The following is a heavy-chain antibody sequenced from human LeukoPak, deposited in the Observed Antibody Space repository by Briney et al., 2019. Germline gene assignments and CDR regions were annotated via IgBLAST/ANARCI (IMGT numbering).Heavy chain of an antibody. V-gene: IGHV1-8*01. CDR2: MNPNSGNT. Sequence: ASVKVSCKASGYTFTSYDINWVRQATGQGLEWMGWMNPNSGNTGYAQKFQGRVTMTRNTSISTAYMELSSLRSEDTAVYYCARGPYYYYYMDVWGKGTAVTVSS. CDR1: GYTFTSYD. CDR3: ARGPYYYYYMDV. J-gene: IGHJ6*03.